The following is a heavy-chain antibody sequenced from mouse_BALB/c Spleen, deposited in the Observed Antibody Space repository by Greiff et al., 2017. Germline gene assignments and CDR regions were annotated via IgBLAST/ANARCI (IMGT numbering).Heavy chain of an antibody. Sequence: QVQLKQSGAELVRPGVSVKLSCKASGYTFTSYWMHWIKQRPEQGLERIGEINPSNGGTNYNEKFKSKATLTVDKSSSTAYMQLSSLTSEDSAVYYCASVDSSGYAWFAYWGQGTLVTVSA. CDR3: ASVDSSGYAWFAY. J-gene: IGHJ3*01. CDR1: GYTFTSYW. CDR2: INPSNGGT. D-gene: IGHD3-2*01. V-gene: IGHV1S81*02.